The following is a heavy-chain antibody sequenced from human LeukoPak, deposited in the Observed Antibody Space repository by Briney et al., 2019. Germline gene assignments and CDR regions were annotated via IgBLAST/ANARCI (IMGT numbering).Heavy chain of an antibody. D-gene: IGHD3-10*01. CDR3: ANLRVRGAKDGVDY. CDR2: ISGSGGST. Sequence: GGSLRPSCAASGFTVSSNYMSWVRQAPGKGLEWVSAISGSGGSTYYADSVKGRFTISRDNSKNTLYLQMNSLRAEDTAVYYCANLRVRGAKDGVDYWGQGTLVTVSS. CDR1: GFTVSSNY. J-gene: IGHJ4*02. V-gene: IGHV3-23*01.